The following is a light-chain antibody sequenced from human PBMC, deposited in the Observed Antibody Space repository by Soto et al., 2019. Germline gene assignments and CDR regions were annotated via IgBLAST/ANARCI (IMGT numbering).Light chain of an antibody. Sequence: EIVLTQSPATLSLSPGGRATLSCRASLNVNSYLAWYQQKPGQAPRLLIYGASTRATGIPDRFSGTGSGTDFTLTISRLEPEDFAVYYCQHFGDSPITFGQGTRLEIK. CDR2: GAS. V-gene: IGKV3-20*01. CDR1: LNVNSY. J-gene: IGKJ5*01. CDR3: QHFGDSPIT.